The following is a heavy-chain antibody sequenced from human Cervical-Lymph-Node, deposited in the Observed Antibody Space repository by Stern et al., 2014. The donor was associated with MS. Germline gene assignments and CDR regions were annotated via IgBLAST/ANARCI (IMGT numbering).Heavy chain of an antibody. D-gene: IGHD4-23*01. CDR3: ARLSTVVDY. Sequence: VQLVQSGPGLVKPSETLSLTCTVSGDSISSYYWSWIRQPPGKGLEWIGHVYYSGTTHSNPSLTGRVTLSVDTSKKQFPLKLNSVTAADTAVYYCARLSTVVDYWGQGTLVTVSS. V-gene: IGHV4-59*08. CDR2: VYYSGTT. J-gene: IGHJ4*02. CDR1: GDSISSYY.